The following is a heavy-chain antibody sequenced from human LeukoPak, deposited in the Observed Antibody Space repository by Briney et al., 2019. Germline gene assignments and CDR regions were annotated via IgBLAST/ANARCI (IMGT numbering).Heavy chain of an antibody. CDR1: GYSFTSYW. D-gene: IGHD2-2*01. J-gene: IGHJ4*02. CDR2: VYPGDADT. V-gene: IGHV5-51*01. CDR3: ARHPGSSRIDY. Sequence: GESLKISWQGSGYSFTSYWIGWMRQMRGKGLEWMGIVYPGDADTKYSPSFQGQVTISADKSISTAYLQWSSLKASDTAMYYCARHPGSSRIDYWGQGTLVTVSS.